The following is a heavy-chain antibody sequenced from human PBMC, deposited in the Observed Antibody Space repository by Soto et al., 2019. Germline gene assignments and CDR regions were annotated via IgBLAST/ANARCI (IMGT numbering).Heavy chain of an antibody. D-gene: IGHD3-10*01. CDR3: ARAGHYYGSGSYYILDY. J-gene: IGHJ4*02. Sequence: QVQLVESGGGVVQPGRSLRLSCAASGFTFSSYAMHWVRQAPGKGLEWVAVISYDGSNKYYADSVKGRFTISRDNSKNTLYLQMNSLRAEDTAVYYCARAGHYYGSGSYYILDYWGQGTLVTVSS. V-gene: IGHV3-30-3*01. CDR1: GFTFSSYA. CDR2: ISYDGSNK.